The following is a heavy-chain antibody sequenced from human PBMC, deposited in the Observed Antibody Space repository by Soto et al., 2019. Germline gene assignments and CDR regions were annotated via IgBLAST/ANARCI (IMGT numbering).Heavy chain of an antibody. CDR2: IASAGDT. CDR1: GFTFSNYD. CDR3: VALGAHIF. J-gene: IGHJ4*02. Sequence: EVQLVESGGGLVQPGGSLRLSCVVSGFTFSNYDMHWVRQATGKGLEWVSAIASAGDTYYADSVKGRFTISRENAGDSLFLKMSSLRVGDTAVYYCVALGAHIFWGQGTLVTVSS. V-gene: IGHV3-13*04. D-gene: IGHD2-8*02.